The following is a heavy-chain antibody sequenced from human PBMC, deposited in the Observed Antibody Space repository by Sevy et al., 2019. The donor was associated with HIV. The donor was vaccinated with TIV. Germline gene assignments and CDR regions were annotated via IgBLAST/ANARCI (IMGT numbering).Heavy chain of an antibody. CDR2: IISKFGTT. Sequence: ASVKVSCKAYGGSFSNFPVSWVRQAPGQGLEWMGMIISKFGTTDYAQKFQGRVTITADESTTTAYMELTSLRSEDTAVYYCAREIPDYVSGYYSVDAFDIWGQGTKVTVSS. V-gene: IGHV1-69*13. CDR1: GGSFSNFP. J-gene: IGHJ3*02. D-gene: IGHD3-22*01. CDR3: AREIPDYVSGYYSVDAFDI.